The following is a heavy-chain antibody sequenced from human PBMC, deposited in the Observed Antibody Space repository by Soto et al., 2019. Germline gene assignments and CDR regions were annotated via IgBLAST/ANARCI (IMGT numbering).Heavy chain of an antibody. CDR3: SRIHRSSFPTSDALDF. J-gene: IGHJ4*02. CDR2: IVPIYGTP. V-gene: IGHV1-69*01. Sequence: QVQLVQSGAEVMKAGSSVMVSCKTSGGTFHNYTFSWVRQAPGQGLEWMGAIVPIYGTPKYAPKFQGRVTITADGSTRTVHMELSRLTSDDTATYHCSRIHRSSFPTSDALDFWGQGTLVSVS. CDR1: GGTFHNYT. D-gene: IGHD2-2*01.